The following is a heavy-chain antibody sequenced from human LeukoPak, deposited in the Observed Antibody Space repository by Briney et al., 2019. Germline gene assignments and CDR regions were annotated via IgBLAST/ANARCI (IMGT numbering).Heavy chain of an antibody. CDR1: GFTFSSYA. CDR3: ARDHPSIVGALDY. V-gene: IGHV3-30-3*01. J-gene: IGHJ4*02. CDR2: ISYDGSNK. Sequence: GGSLVLSCAASGFTFSSYAMHWVRQAPGKGLEGVAVISYDGSNKYYADSVKGRFTISRDNSKNALFLQMNSLRAEDTAVYFCARDHPSIVGALDYWGQGTLVTVSS. D-gene: IGHD1-26*01.